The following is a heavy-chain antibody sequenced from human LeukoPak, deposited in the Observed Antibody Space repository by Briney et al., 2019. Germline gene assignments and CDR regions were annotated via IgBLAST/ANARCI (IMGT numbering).Heavy chain of an antibody. J-gene: IGHJ4*02. D-gene: IGHD3-22*01. V-gene: IGHV1-18*01. Sequence: GASGKVSCKASGYTFTSYGISWVRHAPGQGLEWMGWISAYNGNTNYAQKLQGRVTMTTDTSTSTAYMELRSLRSDDTAVYYCARDREGYYYDSSGPPDYWGQGTLVTVSS. CDR2: ISAYNGNT. CDR3: ARDREGYYYDSSGPPDY. CDR1: GYTFTSYG.